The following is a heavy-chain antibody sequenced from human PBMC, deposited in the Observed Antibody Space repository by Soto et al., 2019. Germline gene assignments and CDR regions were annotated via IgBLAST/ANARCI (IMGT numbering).Heavy chain of an antibody. CDR3: ARKVLGSTSRPDWWYFEL. CDR1: GFTFINYA. V-gene: IGHV3-23*01. J-gene: IGHJ2*01. Sequence: EVQLLESGGGLVQPGGSLRLSCVGSGFTFINYAMNWVRQTPGKGLEWVSTISGGGDRAFDADTVKGRFTISRDNSKNTVNLQMNSLRADDTAVYYCARKVLGSTSRPDWWYFELRGRGTLVNVSS. D-gene: IGHD2-2*01. CDR2: ISGGGDRA.